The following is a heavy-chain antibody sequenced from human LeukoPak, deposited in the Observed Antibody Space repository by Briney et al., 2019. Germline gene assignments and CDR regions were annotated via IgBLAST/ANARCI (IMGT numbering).Heavy chain of an antibody. J-gene: IGHJ6*03. CDR1: GYTFTGYY. CDR3: AREDGMHAYGDPEFRYYYYMDV. Sequence: ASVKVSCKASGYTFTGYYMHWVRQAPGQGREWMGRINPNSGGTNYAQKFQGRVTMTRDTSISTAYMELSRLRSDDTAVYYCAREDGMHAYGDPEFRYYYYMDVWGKGTTVTVSS. V-gene: IGHV1-2*06. CDR2: INPNSGGT. D-gene: IGHD4-17*01.